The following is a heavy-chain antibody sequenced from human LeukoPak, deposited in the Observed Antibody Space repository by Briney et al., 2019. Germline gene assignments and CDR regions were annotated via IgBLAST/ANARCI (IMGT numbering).Heavy chain of an antibody. CDR2: IIPSFTTS. Sequence: SVKESCQATGGTLSCYAFRWVRPAPGQELEWMGGIIPSFTTSNYAQKCQCRVTITTDESTSTAYMKRSSLKSKDTSFYYRARVRESIAVTGWFDPWGQGTLVTVSS. V-gene: IGHV1-69*05. CDR3: ARVRESIAVTGWFDP. J-gene: IGHJ5*02. D-gene: IGHD6-6*01. CDR1: GGTLSCYA.